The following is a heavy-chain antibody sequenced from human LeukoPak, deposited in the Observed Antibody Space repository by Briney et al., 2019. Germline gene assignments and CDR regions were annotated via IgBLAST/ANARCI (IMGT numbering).Heavy chain of an antibody. D-gene: IGHD4-17*01. CDR2: ISAYNGNT. CDR3: ARVKTLYGDYVVEWFDP. CDR1: GYTFTSYG. Sequence: ASVKVSCKTSGYTFTSYGISWVRQAPGQRLEWMGWISAYNGNTNYAQKLQGRVTMTTDTSTSTAYMELRSLRSDDTAVYYCARVKTLYGDYVVEWFDPWGQGTLVTVSS. V-gene: IGHV1-18*01. J-gene: IGHJ5*02.